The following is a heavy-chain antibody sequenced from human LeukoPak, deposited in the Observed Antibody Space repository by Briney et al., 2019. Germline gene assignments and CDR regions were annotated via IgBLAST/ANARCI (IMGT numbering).Heavy chain of an antibody. V-gene: IGHV4-31*03. J-gene: IGHJ4*02. Sequence: SQTLSLTCTVSGGSVSSGGYYWSGIRQHPGKGLEWIGYIYYSGSTYYNPSLKSRVTISVDTSKNQFSLKLSSVTAADTAVYYCVSSGSYSHVDYWGQGTLVTVSS. CDR2: IYYSGST. CDR3: VSSGSYSHVDY. D-gene: IGHD3-10*01. CDR1: GGSVSSGGYY.